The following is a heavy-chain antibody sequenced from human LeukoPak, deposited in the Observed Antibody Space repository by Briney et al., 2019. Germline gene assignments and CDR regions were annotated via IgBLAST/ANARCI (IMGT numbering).Heavy chain of an antibody. CDR3: AKDLLGSFDY. Sequence: TGGSLRLSCATSGFTFSSYAMSWVRQAPGKGLEWVSAISGSGGGGSTYYADSVKGRFTISRGNSRNTLFLQMNSLRAEDTAVYYCAKDLLGSFDYWGQGTLVTVSS. J-gene: IGHJ4*02. V-gene: IGHV3-23*01. CDR1: GFTFSSYA. CDR2: ISGSGGGGST. D-gene: IGHD2-15*01.